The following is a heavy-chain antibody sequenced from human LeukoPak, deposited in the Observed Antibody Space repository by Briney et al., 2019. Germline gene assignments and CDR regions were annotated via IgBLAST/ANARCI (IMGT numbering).Heavy chain of an antibody. CDR1: GFTFSRYW. J-gene: IGHJ4*02. V-gene: IGHV3-7*01. Sequence: GGSLRLSCAASGFTFSRYWMSWVRQAPGKGLEWVANIKQDGSEKYYVDAVKGRFTISRDNAKTSLYLQMNSLRAEDTAVYYCARDLSGIAGYTYGRGIDYWGQGTLVTVSS. CDR2: IKQDGSEK. CDR3: ARDLSGIAGYTYGRGIDY. D-gene: IGHD5-18*01.